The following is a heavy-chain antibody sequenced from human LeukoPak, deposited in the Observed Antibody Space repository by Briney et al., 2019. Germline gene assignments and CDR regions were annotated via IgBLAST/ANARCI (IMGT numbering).Heavy chain of an antibody. Sequence: SETLSLTCTVSGGSISSGSYYWSWIRQPAGKGLEWIGRIYNSGNTNYNPSLKSRVTISVDTSKNQFSLKLSSVTAADTAVYYCARAGNYGDWDWYFDLWGRGTLVTVSS. J-gene: IGHJ2*01. CDR1: GGSISSGSYY. D-gene: IGHD4-17*01. V-gene: IGHV4-61*10. CDR3: ARAGNYGDWDWYFDL. CDR2: IYNSGNT.